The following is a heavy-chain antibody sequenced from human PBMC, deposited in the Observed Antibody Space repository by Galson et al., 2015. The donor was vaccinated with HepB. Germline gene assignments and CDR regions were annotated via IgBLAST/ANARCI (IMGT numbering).Heavy chain of an antibody. CDR2: IKSKTDGVTT. Sequence: SLRLSCAASGVTFSNAWMSWVRQAPGQGLEWVGRIKSKTDGVTTDYSAPVKGRFTISRDDSKNTLYLQMNSLKPEDPAVYSCTTDLVKVDYWGQGTLVTVSS. D-gene: IGHD3-9*01. V-gene: IGHV3-15*01. CDR1: GVTFSNAW. CDR3: TTDLVKVDY. J-gene: IGHJ4*02.